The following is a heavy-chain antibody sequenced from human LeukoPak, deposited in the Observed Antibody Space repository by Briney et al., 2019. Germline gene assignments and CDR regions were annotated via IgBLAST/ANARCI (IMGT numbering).Heavy chain of an antibody. CDR3: ARDATYCTNGVCYTRFDY. CDR2: MNLDGSEK. Sequence: PGGSLRLSCAASGFTFTSHWMSWVRQAPGKGLEWVAKMNLDGSEKYYVDSVKGRFTISRDNAQPSLYLEMNRLRAEDTAVYYCARDATYCTNGVCYTRFDYWGQGTLATVSS. CDR1: GFTFTSHW. D-gene: IGHD2-8*01. V-gene: IGHV3-7*01. J-gene: IGHJ4*02.